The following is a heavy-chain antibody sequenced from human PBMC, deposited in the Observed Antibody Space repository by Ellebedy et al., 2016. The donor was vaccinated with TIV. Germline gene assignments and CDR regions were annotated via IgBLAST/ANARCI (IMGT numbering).Heavy chain of an antibody. Sequence: ASVKVSCKASGYMFTSYGISWVRQAPGQGLEWMGWVSAYHGNTNYAQKLQGRVTMTTDTSRTTAYMALRSLRSDDTAVYYCARGVTSGYDYGDYYYGMNVWGQGTTVTVSS. CDR1: GYMFTSYG. CDR2: VSAYHGNT. V-gene: IGHV1-18*04. CDR3: ARGVTSGYDYGDYYYGMNV. D-gene: IGHD5-12*01. J-gene: IGHJ6*02.